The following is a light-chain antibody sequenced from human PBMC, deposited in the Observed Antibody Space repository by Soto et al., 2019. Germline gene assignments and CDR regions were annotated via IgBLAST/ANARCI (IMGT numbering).Light chain of an antibody. V-gene: IGKV1-33*01. Sequence: DIQMTKSPSSMSASVGERVTITCQAREDMSKYLNWYQQKPGKAPKLLIYDASNLEAGVPSRFSGTGSGTFYTVTISSLHPDDFATYHCQQYESIPFTFGPGTKAEIK. CDR3: QQYESIPFT. J-gene: IGKJ3*01. CDR2: DAS. CDR1: EDMSKY.